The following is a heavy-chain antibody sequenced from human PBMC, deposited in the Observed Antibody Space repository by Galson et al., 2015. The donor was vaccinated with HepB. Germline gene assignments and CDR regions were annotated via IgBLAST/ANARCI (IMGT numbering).Heavy chain of an antibody. J-gene: IGHJ6*03. CDR1: GYTFTGYY. CDR2: INPNSGGT. D-gene: IGHD2-2*01. CDR3: ARSPYCSSTSCYWVYYYYYMDV. V-gene: IGHV1-2*02. Sequence: SVKVSCKASGYTFTGYYMHWVRQAPGQGLEWMGWINPNSGGTNYAQKFQGRVTMTRDTSISTAYMELSRLRSDDTAVYYCARSPYCSSTSCYWVYYYYYMDVWGKGTTVTVSS.